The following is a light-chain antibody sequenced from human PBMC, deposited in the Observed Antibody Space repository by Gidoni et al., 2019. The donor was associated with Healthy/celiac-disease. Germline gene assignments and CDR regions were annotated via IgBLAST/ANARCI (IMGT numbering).Light chain of an antibody. CDR2: YAS. CDR3: QQRSNWIT. Sequence: EIVLTQSPATLSLSPGERATLSCRASQSVSSYLAWYQHKPGQAPRLLIYYASNRATGIPARFSGSGSGTDFTLSISSLEPEDFAVYYCQQRSNWITFGQGTRLEIK. J-gene: IGKJ5*01. V-gene: IGKV3-11*01. CDR1: QSVSSY.